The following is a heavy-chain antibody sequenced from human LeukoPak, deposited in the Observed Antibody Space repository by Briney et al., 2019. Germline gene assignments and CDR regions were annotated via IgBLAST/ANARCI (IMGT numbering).Heavy chain of an antibody. D-gene: IGHD7-27*01. CDR2: INHSGST. CDR1: GGSFSGYY. V-gene: IGHV4-34*01. CDR3: ASPRLGGAFDI. J-gene: IGHJ3*02. Sequence: SETLSLTCAVYGGSFSGYYWSWIRQPPGKGLEWIGEINHSGSTYYNPSLKSRVTISVDTSKNQFSLKLSSVTAADTAVYYCASPRLGGAFDIWGQGTMVTVSS.